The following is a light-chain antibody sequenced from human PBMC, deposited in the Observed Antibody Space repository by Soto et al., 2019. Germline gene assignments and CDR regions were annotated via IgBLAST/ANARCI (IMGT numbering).Light chain of an antibody. CDR1: QSVTTQ. CDR2: GAS. J-gene: IGKJ5*01. CDR3: QHFGGTTFT. V-gene: IGKV3-20*01. Sequence: IVLTPSPGTLSLSPGERATLSCRASQSVTTQLAWYQQKPGQAPRLIIHGASSRATGVPDRFSGSGSGTHFTLTISRLEPGDFAVYYCQHFGGTTFTFGQGTRLEIK.